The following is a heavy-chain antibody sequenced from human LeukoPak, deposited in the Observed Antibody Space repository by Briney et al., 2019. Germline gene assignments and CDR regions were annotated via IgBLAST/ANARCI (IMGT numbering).Heavy chain of an antibody. CDR1: GGSFSGYY. Sequence: PSETLSLTCAVYGGSFSGYYWSWIRQPPGKGLEWIGEINHSGSTNYNPSLKSRVTISVDTSKNQFSLKLSSVTAADTAVYYCARGTKRLWLPGDYFDYWGQGTLVTVSS. CDR2: INHSGST. V-gene: IGHV4-34*01. J-gene: IGHJ4*02. CDR3: ARGTKRLWLPGDYFDY. D-gene: IGHD5-18*01.